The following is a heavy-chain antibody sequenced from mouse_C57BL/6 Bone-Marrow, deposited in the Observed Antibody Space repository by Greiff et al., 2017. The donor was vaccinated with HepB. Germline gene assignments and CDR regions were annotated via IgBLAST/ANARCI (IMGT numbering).Heavy chain of an antibody. J-gene: IGHJ1*03. D-gene: IGHD1-1*01. Sequence: DVKLVESGGGLVKPGGSLKLSCAASGFTFSDYGMHWVRQAPEKGLEWVAYISSGSSTIYYADTVKGRFTISRDNAKNTLFLQMTSLRSEDRAMYYCARGYYGSSPYWYFDVWGTGTTVTVSS. V-gene: IGHV5-17*01. CDR3: ARGYYGSSPYWYFDV. CDR1: GFTFSDYG. CDR2: ISSGSSTI.